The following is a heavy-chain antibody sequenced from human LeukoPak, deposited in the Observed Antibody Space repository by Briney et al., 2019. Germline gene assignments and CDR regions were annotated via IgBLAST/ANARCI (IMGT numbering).Heavy chain of an antibody. D-gene: IGHD3-22*01. V-gene: IGHV4-59*08. CDR3: ARTAGKTHKKTYYYDREFDY. J-gene: IGHJ4*02. CDR2: IYYSGTT. CDR1: GGSISSHY. Sequence: SETLSLTCTVSGGSISSHYWSWIRQPPGKGLEWIGYIYYSGTTNYNPSLKSRVTISVDTSKNQFSLKLSSVTAADTAVYYCARTAGKTHKKTYYYDREFDYWGQGTLVTVSS.